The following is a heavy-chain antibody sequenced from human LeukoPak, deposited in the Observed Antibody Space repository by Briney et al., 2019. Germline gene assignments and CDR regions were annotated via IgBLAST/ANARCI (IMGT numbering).Heavy chain of an antibody. CDR2: IYYSGST. Sequence: SETLSLTCTVSGGSINYYYWMWIRQPPGKGLEWIGYIYYSGSTNYNPSLKSRVTISIDTSKNQFSLRLSSVTAADTAVYYCARGAAGYSYGWGQGTLVTVSS. D-gene: IGHD5-18*01. J-gene: IGHJ4*02. CDR3: ARGAAGYSYG. V-gene: IGHV4-59*01. CDR1: GGSINYYY.